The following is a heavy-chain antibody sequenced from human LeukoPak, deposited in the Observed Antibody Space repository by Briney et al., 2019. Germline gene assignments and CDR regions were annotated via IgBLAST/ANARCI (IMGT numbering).Heavy chain of an antibody. V-gene: IGHV3-21*01. Sequence: GGSLRLSCAASGFTSSSYVMSWVRQAPGKGLEWVSSISSSSTYIDYADSVQGRFTISRDNAKNALYLQMNSLRAEDTAVYYCARWDGMDVWGQGTTVTVSS. CDR1: GFTSSSYV. CDR3: ARWDGMDV. J-gene: IGHJ6*01. CDR2: ISSSSTYI.